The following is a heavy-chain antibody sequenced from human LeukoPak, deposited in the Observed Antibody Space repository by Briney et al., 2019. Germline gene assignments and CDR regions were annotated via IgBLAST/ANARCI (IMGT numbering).Heavy chain of an antibody. CDR2: IYHSGST. J-gene: IGHJ4*02. V-gene: IGHV4-38-2*01. Sequence: KPSEPLSLTCASSGSSISSGYYWGWIRQPPGKGLEWFVSIYHSGSTYYNPSLKSRFTISVDTSKNLFSLKLSSVTAADTAVYYCASLYYDISNGGFDYWGQGTLVTVSS. D-gene: IGHD3-9*01. CDR3: ASLYYDISNGGFDY. CDR1: GSSISSGYY.